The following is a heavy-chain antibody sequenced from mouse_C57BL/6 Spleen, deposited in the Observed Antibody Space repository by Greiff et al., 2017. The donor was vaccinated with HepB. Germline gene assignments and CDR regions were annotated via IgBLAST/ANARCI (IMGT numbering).Heavy chain of an antibody. J-gene: IGHJ1*03. V-gene: IGHV14-4*01. CDR2: IDPENGDT. CDR3: TTGGGTGYFDV. Sequence: VQLQQSGAELVRPGASVKLSCTASGFNIKDDYMHWVKQRPEQGLEWIGWIDPENGDTEYASKFQGKATITADTSSNTAYLQLSSLTSEDTAIYYCTTGGGTGYFDVWGTGTTVTVSS. D-gene: IGHD3-3*01. CDR1: GFNIKDDY.